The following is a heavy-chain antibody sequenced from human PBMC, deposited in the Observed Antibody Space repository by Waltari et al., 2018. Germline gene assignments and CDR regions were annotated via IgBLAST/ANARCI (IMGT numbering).Heavy chain of an antibody. D-gene: IGHD6-19*01. CDR2: VNPNRGGA. Sequence: QVQLVQSGAEVKKPGASVKVSCKASGYTFTDYYIHWVRQAPGQGLGWMGWVNPNRGGANYAQKFQGRVTMTGDTSISTAYMELSRLRSDDTAVYYCARGYSSVDYFDYWGQGTLVTVSS. CDR3: ARGYSSVDYFDY. CDR1: GYTFTDYY. J-gene: IGHJ4*02. V-gene: IGHV1-2*02.